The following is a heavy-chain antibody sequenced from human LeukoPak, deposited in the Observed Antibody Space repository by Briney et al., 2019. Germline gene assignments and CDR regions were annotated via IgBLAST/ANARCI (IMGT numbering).Heavy chain of an antibody. CDR2: IYHTGCT. V-gene: IGHV4-39*01. CDR1: GGSITSSSYY. CDR3: ARHGGTRITLIEVCYFDS. J-gene: IGHJ4*02. Sequence: SETLSLTCSVSGGSITSSSYYWGWIRQPPEKGLEWIGSIYHTGCTYYSPSLKSRVTISVDTSKNQFSLKLSSVTAAATAVYYCARHGGTRITLIEVCYFDSWGQGTLVTVSS. D-gene: IGHD4-11*01.